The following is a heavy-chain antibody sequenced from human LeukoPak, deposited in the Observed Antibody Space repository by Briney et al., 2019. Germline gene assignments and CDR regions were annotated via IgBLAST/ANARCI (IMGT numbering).Heavy chain of an antibody. V-gene: IGHV1-18*01. CDR2: ISAYNGNT. J-gene: IGHJ4*02. D-gene: IGHD6-19*01. Sequence: GASVKVSCKASGCTFTSYGINWVRQAPGQGLEWMGWISAYNGNTNYAQKLQGRVTMTTDTSTSTAYMELRSLRSDDTAVYYCARTLPTYSSGWYQDYWGQGTLVTVSS. CDR1: GCTFTSYG. CDR3: ARTLPTYSSGWYQDY.